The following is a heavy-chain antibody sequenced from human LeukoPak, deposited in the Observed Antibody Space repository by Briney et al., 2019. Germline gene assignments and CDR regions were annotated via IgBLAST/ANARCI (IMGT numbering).Heavy chain of an antibody. V-gene: IGHV3-53*01. D-gene: IGHD1-26*01. CDR1: GFTVSSNY. CDR2: IYSGGST. CDR3: AREEWELLVLDY. J-gene: IGHJ4*02. Sequence: GGSLRLSCAASGFTVSSNYMSWVRQAPGKGLEWVSVIYSGGSTYYADSVKGRFTISRDNSKNTLYLQMNSLRAEDTAVYYCAREEWELLVLDYWGQGTLVTVSS.